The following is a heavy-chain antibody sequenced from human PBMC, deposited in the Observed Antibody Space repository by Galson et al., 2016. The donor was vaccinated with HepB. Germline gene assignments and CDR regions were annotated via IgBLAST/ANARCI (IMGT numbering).Heavy chain of an antibody. V-gene: IGHV3-23*01. CDR3: AKIAVTGTWYFDL. J-gene: IGHJ2*01. CDR2: ISGSGTLT. Sequence: SLRLSCSASGFSFSNSGMSWVRQAPGKGLECVSCISGSGTLTYYSDSVKGRFTISRDNSKNTLNLQMNSLRAEDTAVYYCAKIAVTGTWYFDLWGRGALVSVSS. CDR1: GFSFSNSG. D-gene: IGHD6-19*01.